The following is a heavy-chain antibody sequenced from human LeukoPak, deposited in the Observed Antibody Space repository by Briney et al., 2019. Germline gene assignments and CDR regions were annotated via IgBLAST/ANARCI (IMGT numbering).Heavy chain of an antibody. J-gene: IGHJ5*02. CDR1: GVSISSGNYY. CDR3: ASYGSGSYRFDP. Sequence: PSETLSLTCTVSGVSISSGNYYWSWIRQHPGKGLEWIGYIHHSGSTYYNPSLKSRVIISVDTSKNQFSLKLNSVTAADTAVYYCASYGSGSYRFDPWGQGTLVTVSS. CDR2: IHHSGST. V-gene: IGHV4-31*03. D-gene: IGHD3-10*01.